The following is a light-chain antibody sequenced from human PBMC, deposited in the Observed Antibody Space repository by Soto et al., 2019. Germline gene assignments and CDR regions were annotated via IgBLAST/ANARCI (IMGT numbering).Light chain of an antibody. CDR1: ESVNNY. Sequence: EIVLTQSPATLSLSPGERGTLSCRASESVNNYIAWYQQKPGQPPRLLIYDTSIRATGVPPRFSGSGSGTDFTLTISSLEPEDFAVYYCQQRTNWRGTFGQGTTV. CDR3: QQRTNWRGT. J-gene: IGKJ1*01. CDR2: DTS. V-gene: IGKV3-11*01.